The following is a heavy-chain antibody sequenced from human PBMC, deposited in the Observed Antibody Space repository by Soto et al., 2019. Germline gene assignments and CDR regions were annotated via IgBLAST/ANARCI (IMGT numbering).Heavy chain of an antibody. CDR1: GYTFYSHS. J-gene: IGHJ6*02. CDR2: INAYYGNT. Sequence: QAQLVQSGAEVKKPGASVKVSCKASGYTFYSHSISGVRQAPGQGLEWMGRINAYYGNTQYAQKFRGRVTMTTDTSTTTVDMELTNLRSADTAVYYCARCIQGDYYYGMDVWGQGTTVTVSS. V-gene: IGHV1-18*01. D-gene: IGHD5-18*01. CDR3: ARCIQGDYYYGMDV.